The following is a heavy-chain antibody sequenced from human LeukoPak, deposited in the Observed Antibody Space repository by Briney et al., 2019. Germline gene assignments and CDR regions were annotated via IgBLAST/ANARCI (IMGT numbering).Heavy chain of an antibody. D-gene: IGHD3-22*01. J-gene: IGHJ5*02. V-gene: IGHV4-59*01. CDR1: GGSISSYY. Sequence: SETLSLTCTVSGGSISSYYWSWIRQPPGKGLEWIGYIYYSGSTNYNPSLKSRVTISVDTSKNQFSLKLSSVTAADTAVYYCAREIDSSGYLAWFDPWGQGTLVTVSS. CDR3: AREIDSSGYLAWFDP. CDR2: IYYSGST.